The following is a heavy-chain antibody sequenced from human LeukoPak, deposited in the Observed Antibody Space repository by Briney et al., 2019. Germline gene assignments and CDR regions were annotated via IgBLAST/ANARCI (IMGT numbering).Heavy chain of an antibody. J-gene: IGHJ4*02. CDR2: IYSGGST. CDR3: ARDLPGVQWLWVPDY. D-gene: IGHD3-22*01. V-gene: IGHV3-66*01. CDR1: GFTVSSNY. Sequence: GGSLRLSCAASGFTVSSNYMSWVRQAPGKGLEWVSVIYSGGSTYYAASVKGRFTISRDNSKNTLYLQMNSLRAEDTAVYYCARDLPGVQWLWVPDYWGQGTLVTVSS.